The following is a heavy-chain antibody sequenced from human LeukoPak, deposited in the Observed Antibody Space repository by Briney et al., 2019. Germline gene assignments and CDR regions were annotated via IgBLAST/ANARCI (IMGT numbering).Heavy chain of an antibody. CDR2: ISWNSGSI. Sequence: GGSLRLSCAASGFTFDDYAMHWVRQAPGKGLEWVSGISWNSGSISYADSVKGRFTISRDNAKNSLYLQMNSLRAEDTALYYCAKDRGNGDYFDYWGQGTLVTVSS. CDR3: AKDRGNGDYFDY. D-gene: IGHD1-1*01. J-gene: IGHJ4*02. V-gene: IGHV3-9*01. CDR1: GFTFDDYA.